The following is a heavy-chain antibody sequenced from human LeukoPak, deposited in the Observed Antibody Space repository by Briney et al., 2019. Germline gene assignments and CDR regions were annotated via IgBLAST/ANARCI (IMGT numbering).Heavy chain of an antibody. J-gene: IGHJ4*02. CDR2: ISSSGSTI. CDR1: RFTFSDYY. V-gene: IGHV3-11*04. D-gene: IGHD5-24*01. CDR3: ARVADGYTTYYFDY. Sequence: PGGSLRLSCAASRFTFSDYYMSWIRQAPGKGLEWVSFISSSGSTIYYADSVKGRFTISRDNAKNSLYLQMNSLRAEDTAVYYCARVADGYTTYYFDYWGQGTLVTVSS.